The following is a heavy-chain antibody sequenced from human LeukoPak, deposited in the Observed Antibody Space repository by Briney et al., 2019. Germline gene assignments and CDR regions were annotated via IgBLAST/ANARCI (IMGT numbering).Heavy chain of an antibody. V-gene: IGHV4-39*07. CDR2: IYYSGST. D-gene: IGHD4-17*01. Sequence: SETLSLTCSVSGGSLSSSSYYWGWIRQPPGKGLEWIGSIYYSGSTYYNPSLKSRVTISVDTSKNQFSLKLSSVTAADTGVYYCARVNGDYALYYFDYWGQGTLVTVSS. CDR1: GGSLSSSSYY. J-gene: IGHJ4*02. CDR3: ARVNGDYALYYFDY.